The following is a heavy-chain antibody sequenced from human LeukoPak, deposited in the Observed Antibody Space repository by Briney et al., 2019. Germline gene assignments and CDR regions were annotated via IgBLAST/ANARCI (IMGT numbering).Heavy chain of an antibody. CDR2: ISYDGSNK. D-gene: IGHD3-3*01. J-gene: IGHJ4*02. CDR3: ARESGSGYFFDY. V-gene: IGHV3-30*03. Sequence: PGRSLRLSCAASGFTFSRHGMHWVRQAPGKGLEWVAVISYDGSNKYYADSVKGRFTISRDNSKNTLYLQMNSLRAEDTAVYYCARESGSGYFFDYWGQGTLVTVSS. CDR1: GFTFSRHG.